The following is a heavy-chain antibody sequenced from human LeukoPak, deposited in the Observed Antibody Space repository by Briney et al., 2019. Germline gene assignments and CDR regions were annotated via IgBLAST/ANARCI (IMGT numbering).Heavy chain of an antibody. D-gene: IGHD5-18*01. CDR2: ISPSSHDI. Sequence: PGGSLRLSCVVSGFSFSDSYMTWLRQTPGKGLVSLAYISPSSHDIYYADSVKGRFTISRDNARTSLYLQMNSLGPDDTALYYCSTDPRLLTYWGHGTLVTVSS. J-gene: IGHJ4*01. CDR3: STDPRLLTY. CDR1: GFSFSDSY. V-gene: IGHV3-11*01.